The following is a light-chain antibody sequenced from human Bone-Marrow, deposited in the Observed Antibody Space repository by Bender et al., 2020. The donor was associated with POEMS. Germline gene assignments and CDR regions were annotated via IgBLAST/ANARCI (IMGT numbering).Light chain of an antibody. CDR1: NVESKS. V-gene: IGLV3-21*02. CDR2: EDS. Sequence: SYVLTQPPSVSVAPGQTATISCGGNNVESKSVHWYQQKPGQAPVLVMHEDSKRPSGIPERFSGSNSGNTATLTISGTQAIDEADYYCQTWDSSTAIFGPGTKVTVL. CDR3: QTWDSSTAI. J-gene: IGLJ1*01.